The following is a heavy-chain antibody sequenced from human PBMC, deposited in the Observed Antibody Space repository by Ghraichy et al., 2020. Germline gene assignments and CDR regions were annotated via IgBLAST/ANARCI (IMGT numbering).Heavy chain of an antibody. V-gene: IGHV3-33*01. CDR2: IWYDGSNK. Sequence: GGSLRLSCAASGFTFSSYGMHWARQAPGKGLEWVAVIWYDGSNKYYADSVKGRFTISRDNSKNTLYLQMNSLRAEDTAVYYCARDSAKQWLVRYPDYWGQGTLVTVSS. D-gene: IGHD6-19*01. CDR1: GFTFSSYG. CDR3: ARDSAKQWLVRYPDY. J-gene: IGHJ4*02.